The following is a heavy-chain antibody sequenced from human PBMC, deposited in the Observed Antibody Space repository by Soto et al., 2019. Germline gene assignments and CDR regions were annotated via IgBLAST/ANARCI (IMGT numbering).Heavy chain of an antibody. Sequence: GGSLRLSCAASGFTFSSYSMNWVRQAPGKGPEWVSSISSSSSYIYYADSVKGRFTISRDNAKNSLYLQMNSLRAEDTAVYYCARVWNWMEGGRPRAFDFSGQAPLVTVSS. CDR3: ARVWNWMEGGRPRAFDF. V-gene: IGHV3-21*01. J-gene: IGHJ4*02. CDR1: GFTFSSYS. CDR2: ISSSSSYI. D-gene: IGHD2-15*01.